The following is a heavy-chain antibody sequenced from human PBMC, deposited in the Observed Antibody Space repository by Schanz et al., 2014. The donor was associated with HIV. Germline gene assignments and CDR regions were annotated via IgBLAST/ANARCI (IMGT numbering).Heavy chain of an antibody. CDR3: ARVANWDYYGMDV. D-gene: IGHD3-16*01. J-gene: IGHJ6*02. V-gene: IGHV3-23*01. CDR2: ISGSGGST. CDR1: GLTFSNYA. Sequence: EVQLMDSGGGLVRPGGSLRLSCAASGLTFSNYAMSWVRQAAGKGLEWVSVISGSGGSTYYADSVKGRFTISRDNSKNTLYLQMNSLRAEDTAVYYCARVANWDYYGMDVWGRGTTVTVSS.